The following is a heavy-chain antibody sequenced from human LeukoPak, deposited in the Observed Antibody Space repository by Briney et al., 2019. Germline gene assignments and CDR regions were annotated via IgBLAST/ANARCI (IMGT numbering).Heavy chain of an antibody. J-gene: IGHJ6*03. V-gene: IGHV4-59*01. Sequence: SETLSLTCTVSGGSISSYYWSWIRQPPGKGLEWIGYIYYGGSTNYNPSLKSRVTISVDTSKNQFSLKLSSVTAADTAVYYCATSLGEGYYYYYMDVWGKGTTVTVSS. D-gene: IGHD7-27*01. CDR3: ATSLGEGYYYYYMDV. CDR1: GGSISSYY. CDR2: IYYGGST.